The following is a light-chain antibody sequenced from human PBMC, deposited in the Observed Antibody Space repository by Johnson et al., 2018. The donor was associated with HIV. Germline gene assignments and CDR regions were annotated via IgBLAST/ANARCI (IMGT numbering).Light chain of an antibody. Sequence: QSVLTQPPSVSAAPGQMVSISCSGSSSNIGNNYVSWYQQLPGTAPKLLIYENNKRPSGIPDRFSGSKSGTSATLGITGLQTGDEADYYCGTWDDSLSTGGVFGAGTKVTVL. CDR1: SSNIGNNY. V-gene: IGLV1-51*02. CDR2: ENN. CDR3: GTWDDSLSTGGV. J-gene: IGLJ1*01.